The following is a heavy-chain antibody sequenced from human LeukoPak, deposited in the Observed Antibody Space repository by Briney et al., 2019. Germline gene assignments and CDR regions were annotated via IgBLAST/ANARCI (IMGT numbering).Heavy chain of an antibody. CDR3: ARERYFDY. J-gene: IGHJ4*02. CDR2: ISGGGRST. V-gene: IGHV3-23*01. Sequence: GGSLGLSCAASGFTFSTCAMSWVRQAPGKGLEWVSTISGGGRSTDYADSVKGRFTISRDNSKNTLYLQMNSLRAEDTAVYYCARERYFDYWGQGTLVTVSS. CDR1: GFTFSTCA.